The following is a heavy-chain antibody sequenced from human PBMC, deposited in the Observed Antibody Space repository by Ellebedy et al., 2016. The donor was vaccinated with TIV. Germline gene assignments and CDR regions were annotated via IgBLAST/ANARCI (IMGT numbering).Heavy chain of an antibody. V-gene: IGHV3-64*01. Sequence: GESLKISCAASGFTFSGYGMHWVRQAPGKGLEYVSSIRSYGGSTYYANSVKGRFTISRDNSKNKLYLQMGSLRAEDMAVYYCARWEGGYDLPHGMDVWGQGTTVTVSS. J-gene: IGHJ6*02. CDR3: ARWEGGYDLPHGMDV. CDR1: GFTFSGYG. CDR2: IRSYGGST. D-gene: IGHD5-12*01.